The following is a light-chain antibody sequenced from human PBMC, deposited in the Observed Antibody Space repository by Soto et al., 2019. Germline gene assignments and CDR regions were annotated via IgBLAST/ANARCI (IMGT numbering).Light chain of an antibody. CDR3: CSYAGGYTYL. CDR2: GVV. J-gene: IGLJ1*01. V-gene: IGLV2-11*01. CDR1: GNDVGAYNY. Sequence: QSALTQPRSVSGSPGQSVTISCTGTGNDVGAYNYVSWYQQHPGRPPKLLIYGVVRWPSGVPDRFSGSKSGNTASLTISGLQVEDEADYFFCSYAGGYTYLFGTGTKVTVL.